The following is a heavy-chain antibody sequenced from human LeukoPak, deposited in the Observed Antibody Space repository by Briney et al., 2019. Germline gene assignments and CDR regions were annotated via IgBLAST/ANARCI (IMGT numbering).Heavy chain of an antibody. Sequence: PSETLSLTCTVSGVSISSNYWSWTRQPPGEGLECIGYIFNSADIRYNPSLQSRVTISVDTSKNQFSLKLSSVTAADTTVYYCAREGGDYSYEDAFDIWGQGTMVTVSS. CDR1: GVSISSNY. CDR2: IFNSADI. D-gene: IGHD2-21*02. CDR3: AREGGDYSYEDAFDI. J-gene: IGHJ3*02. V-gene: IGHV4-59*01.